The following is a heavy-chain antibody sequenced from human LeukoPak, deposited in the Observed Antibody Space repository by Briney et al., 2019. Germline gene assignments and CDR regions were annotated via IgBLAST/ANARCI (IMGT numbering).Heavy chain of an antibody. J-gene: IGHJ5*02. V-gene: IGHV4-61*02. CDR1: GGSISSGNYY. CDR2: IYTTGGTSGST. D-gene: IGHD3-22*01. CDR3: AWGDSSGYPFDP. Sequence: SQTLSLTCTVSGGSISSGNYYWSSIRQPAGKGLEYIGRIYTTGGTSGSTYYTPSLKSRVPISVDTSKNQFSLKLSSVTAADTAVYYCAWGDSSGYPFDPWGQGTLVTVSS.